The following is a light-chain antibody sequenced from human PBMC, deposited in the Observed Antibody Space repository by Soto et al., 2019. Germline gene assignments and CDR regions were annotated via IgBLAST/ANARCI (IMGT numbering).Light chain of an antibody. Sequence: DIQMTQSPSSLSASVGGRVTITCRASQGIINYLAWYQQKPGKVPKLLIYAASTLQAGVPSRFSGTGSGTDFNLTISSLAPEDVATYSCKKYNSPPRTFGQGTNVEI. J-gene: IGKJ1*01. CDR3: KKYNSPPRT. V-gene: IGKV1-27*01. CDR1: QGIINY. CDR2: AAS.